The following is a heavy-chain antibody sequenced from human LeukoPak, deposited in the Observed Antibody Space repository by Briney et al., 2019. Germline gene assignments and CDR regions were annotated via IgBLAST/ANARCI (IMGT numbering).Heavy chain of an antibody. J-gene: IGHJ4*02. CDR1: GDSISDTRYF. D-gene: IGHD1-7*01. Sequence: SSETLSLTCTVSGDSISDTRYFWGFIRRSPGKGLEWIVSLYYRETFYNPSLKSRLTISSDTSKNQFSLRLTSLTAADTGVYYCARGRNWNYQSHFDYWGQGTLVTVSS. CDR3: ARGRNWNYQSHFDY. V-gene: IGHV4-39*07. CDR2: LYYRET.